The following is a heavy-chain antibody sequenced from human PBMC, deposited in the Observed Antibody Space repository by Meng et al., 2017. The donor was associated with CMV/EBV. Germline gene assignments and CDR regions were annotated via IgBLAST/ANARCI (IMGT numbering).Heavy chain of an antibody. CDR1: GGFSSGYY. D-gene: IGHD2-2*01. CDR3: AGGVSSYCTSTSRCGTGLGFDY. CDR2: INHSGST. V-gene: IGHV4-34*01. J-gene: IGHJ4*02. Sequence: SETLSLTCTVYGGFSSGYYWSWIRQPPGKGLEWIGEINHSGSTNYNPSPKSRVTISVDTSTNQFSLELSSVTAADTAVYYCAGGVSSYCTSTSRCGTGLGFDYWGQGTLVTVSS.